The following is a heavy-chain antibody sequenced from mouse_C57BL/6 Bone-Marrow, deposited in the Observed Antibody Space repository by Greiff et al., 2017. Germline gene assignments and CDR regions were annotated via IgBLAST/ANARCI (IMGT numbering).Heavy chain of an antibody. D-gene: IGHD2-4*01. J-gene: IGHJ4*01. CDR2: INPSDSYT. V-gene: IGHV1-69*01. CDR3: ARRSDYDEGYYAMDY. Sequence: QVQLQQPGAELVMPGASVKLSCKASGYTFTSYWMHWVKQRPGKGLEWIGEINPSDSYTNYNQKLKGKSTLTVDNSSSTAYMQLSSLTSEDSAVYYCARRSDYDEGYYAMDYWGQGTSVTVSS. CDR1: GYTFTSYW.